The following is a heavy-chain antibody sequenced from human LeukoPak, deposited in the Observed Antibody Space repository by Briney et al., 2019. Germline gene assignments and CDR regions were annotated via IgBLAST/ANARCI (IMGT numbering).Heavy chain of an antibody. D-gene: IGHD3-9*01. Sequence: PGGSLRLSCEVSGFAFSCYVMSWVRQAPGNGLEWVSAIDSNGVTAQYADSVKGRFTTSRDNSKNTLYLQLSSLRVEDTAVYYCAKGDDFLADYRYRFDYWGQGTLVTVSS. CDR1: GFAFSCYV. J-gene: IGHJ4*02. CDR2: IDSNGVTA. V-gene: IGHV3-23*01. CDR3: AKGDDFLADYRYRFDY.